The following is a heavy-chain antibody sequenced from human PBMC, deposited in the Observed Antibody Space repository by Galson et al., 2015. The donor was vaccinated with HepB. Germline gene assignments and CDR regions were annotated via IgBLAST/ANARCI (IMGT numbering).Heavy chain of an antibody. J-gene: IGHJ4*02. V-gene: IGHV3-30*04. D-gene: IGHD2-8*02. CDR1: GFTFSSYA. CDR3: ARDSMVVNGILFHFGY. CDR2: ISYDGSNT. Sequence: SLRLSCAASGFTFSSYAMSWVRQAPGKGLEWVAVISYDGSNTYYADSVKGRFTISRDNSKNTLYLQMNSLRGEDTAVFYCARDSMVVNGILFHFGYWGQGTLVTVS.